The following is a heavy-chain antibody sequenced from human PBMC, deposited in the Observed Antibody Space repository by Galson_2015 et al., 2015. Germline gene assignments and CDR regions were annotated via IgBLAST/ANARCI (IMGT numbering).Heavy chain of an antibody. D-gene: IGHD4-17*01. CDR2: ISGSGGST. V-gene: IGHV3-23*01. CDR1: GFTFSSYA. Sequence: SLRLSCAASGFTFSSYAMSWVRQAPGKGLEWVSAISGSGGSTYYADSVRGRFTISRDNSKNTLYLQMNSLRAEDTAVYYCAKRGKGRYGDYDLGWFDPWGQGTLVTVSS. CDR3: AKRGKGRYGDYDLGWFDP. J-gene: IGHJ5*02.